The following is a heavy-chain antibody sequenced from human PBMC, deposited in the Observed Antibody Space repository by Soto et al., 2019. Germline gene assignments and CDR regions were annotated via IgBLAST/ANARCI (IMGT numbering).Heavy chain of an antibody. CDR3: ARSLLMVRGGLDY. Sequence: PSEALSLTCTVSGGSISSYYWSWIRQPPGKGLEWIGYIYYSGSTNYNPSLKSRVTISVDTSKNQFSLKLSSVTAADTAVYYCARSLLMVRGGLDYWGQGTLVTVSS. CDR1: GGSISSYY. J-gene: IGHJ4*02. V-gene: IGHV4-59*01. D-gene: IGHD3-10*01. CDR2: IYYSGST.